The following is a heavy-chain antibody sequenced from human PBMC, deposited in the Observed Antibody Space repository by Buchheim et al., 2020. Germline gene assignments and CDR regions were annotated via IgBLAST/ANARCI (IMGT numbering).Heavy chain of an antibody. CDR3: ARGQQQLVRYYYYGMDV. D-gene: IGHD6-13*01. CDR2: IWYDGSNK. CDR1: GFTFSSYG. J-gene: IGHJ6*02. V-gene: IGHV3-33*01. Sequence: QVQLVESGGGVVQPGRSLRLSCAASGFTFSSYGMHWVRQAPGKGLEWVAVIWYDGSNKYYADSVKGRFTISSDNYKNPLYLQMNSLRAEDTAVYYCARGQQQLVRYYYYGMDVWGQGTT.